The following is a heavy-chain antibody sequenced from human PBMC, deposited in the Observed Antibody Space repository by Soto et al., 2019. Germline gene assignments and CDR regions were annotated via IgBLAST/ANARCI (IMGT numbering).Heavy chain of an antibody. Sequence: QVQLVESGGGVVQPGRSLRLSCAASGITFSNYGTHWVRQAPGKGLEWVAVIWYDGRDKYYADSVKGRFTISRDNSKNTLYLQMNSLTADDTAVYYGVSGYGYCDNWGQGTLVTVSS. CDR2: IWYDGRDK. CDR3: VSGYGYCDN. D-gene: IGHD3-22*01. V-gene: IGHV3-33*01. J-gene: IGHJ4*02. CDR1: GITFSNYG.